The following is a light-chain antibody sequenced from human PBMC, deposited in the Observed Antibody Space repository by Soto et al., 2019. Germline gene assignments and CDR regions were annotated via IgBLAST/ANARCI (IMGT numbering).Light chain of an antibody. J-gene: IGKJ5*01. CDR3: QQYNSYLIT. Sequence: DIQMTQSPSTLSASVGERVTMTCRASQSISSWLAWYQQKPGKAPKLLIYDASSLESGVPSRFSGSGSGTEFTLTISSLQPDDFATYYCQQYNSYLITFGQGTRLEIK. V-gene: IGKV1-5*01. CDR2: DAS. CDR1: QSISSW.